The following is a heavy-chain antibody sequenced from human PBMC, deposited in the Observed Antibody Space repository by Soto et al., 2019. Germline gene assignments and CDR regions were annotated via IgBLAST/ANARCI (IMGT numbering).Heavy chain of an antibody. V-gene: IGHV4-39*01. J-gene: IGHJ4*02. CDR1: GGSISSSSYY. Sequence: SETLSLTCTVSGGSISSSSYYWGWIRQPPGKGLEWIGSIYDSGSTYDKPSLKSRVTRSVDTCKNQFSLKLSSVTAADTAVYYCPRGFPTVVKVDYWGQGTLVTVS. CDR2: IYDSGST. CDR3: PRGFPTVVKVDY. D-gene: IGHD4-17*01.